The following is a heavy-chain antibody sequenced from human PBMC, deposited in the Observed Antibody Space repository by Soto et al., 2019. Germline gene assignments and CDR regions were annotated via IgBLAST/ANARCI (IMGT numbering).Heavy chain of an antibody. V-gene: IGHV1-18*01. J-gene: IGHJ6*03. CDR1: GYTFTSYG. Sequence: GSVKVSCKASGYTFTSYGISWVRQAPGQGLEWMGWISAYNGYTNYAQKLQGRVTMTTDTSTSTAYMELRSLRSDDTAVYYCARYHSSSWYGFRDDYYYMDVWGKGTTVTVSS. CDR3: ARYHSSSWYGFRDDYYYMDV. CDR2: ISAYNGYT. D-gene: IGHD6-13*01.